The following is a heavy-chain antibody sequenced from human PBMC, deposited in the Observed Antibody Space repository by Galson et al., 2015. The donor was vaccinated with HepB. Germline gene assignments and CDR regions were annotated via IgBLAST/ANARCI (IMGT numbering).Heavy chain of an antibody. CDR1: GYTFTSYY. CDR3: ARDGHILTGYYPFDY. Sequence: SVKVSCKASGYTFTSYYMHWVRQAPGQGLEWMGIINPSGGSTSYAQKLQGRVTMTRDTSTSTVYMELSSLRSEDTAVYYCARDGHILTGYYPFDYWGQGTLVTVSS. CDR2: INPSGGST. J-gene: IGHJ4*02. V-gene: IGHV1-46*04. D-gene: IGHD3-9*01.